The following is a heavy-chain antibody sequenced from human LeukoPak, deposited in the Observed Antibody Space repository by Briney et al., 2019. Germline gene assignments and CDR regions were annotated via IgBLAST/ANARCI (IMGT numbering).Heavy chain of an antibody. Sequence: GASVKVSCRVSGYTLTQLSMHWVRQAPGKGLEWMGGFDPEDGEIIYAQKFQGRVTMTEDTSADTAYMELSSLRSEDTAVYYCTTRNAAVAGIDYWGQGTQVTVSS. CDR2: FDPEDGEI. V-gene: IGHV1-24*01. J-gene: IGHJ4*02. CDR3: TTRNAAVAGIDY. D-gene: IGHD6-19*01. CDR1: GYTLTQLS.